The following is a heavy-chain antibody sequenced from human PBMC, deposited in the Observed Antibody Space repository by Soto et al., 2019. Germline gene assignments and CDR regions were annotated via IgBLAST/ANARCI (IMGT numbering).Heavy chain of an antibody. CDR1: GGSISSYY. V-gene: IGHV4-59*01. CDR3: ARDLTMVRRVTTDAFDI. Sequence: ETLCLTCTVSGGSISSYYWSWIRQPPGKGLEWIGYIYYSGSTNYNPSLKSRVTISVDTSKNQFSLKLSSVTAADTAVYYCARDLTMVRRVTTDAFDIWGQGTMVTVSS. J-gene: IGHJ3*02. D-gene: IGHD3-10*01. CDR2: IYYSGST.